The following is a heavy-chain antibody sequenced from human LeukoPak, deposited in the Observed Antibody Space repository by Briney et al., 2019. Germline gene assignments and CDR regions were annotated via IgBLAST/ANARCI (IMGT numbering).Heavy chain of an antibody. D-gene: IGHD4-23*01. CDR3: AKYAPPTTVVTRFFDY. Sequence: PGGSLRLSCAASGFTFSSYAMSWVRQAPGKGLEWVSVIGSDDGGIQYADSVKGRFSISRDNSKNTLYLQMNNLRTEDTAVYYCAKYAPPTTVVTRFFDYWGQGSLVSVSS. CDR2: IGSDDGGI. J-gene: IGHJ4*02. V-gene: IGHV3-23*01. CDR1: GFTFSSYA.